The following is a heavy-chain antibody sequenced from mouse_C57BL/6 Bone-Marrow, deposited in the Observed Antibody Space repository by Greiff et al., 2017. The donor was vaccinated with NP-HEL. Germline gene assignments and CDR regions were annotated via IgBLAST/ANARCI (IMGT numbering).Heavy chain of an antibody. J-gene: IGHJ2*01. D-gene: IGHD2-1*01. CDR2: INPNNGGT. V-gene: IGHV1-26*01. CDR1: GYTFTDYY. CDR3: ASLWSLRGY. Sequence: EVQLQQSGPELVKPGASVKISCKASGYTFTDYYMNWVKQSHGKSLEWIGDINPNNGGTSYNQKFKGKATLTVDKSSSTAYMELRSLTSEDSAVYYCASLWSLRGYWGQGTTLTVSS.